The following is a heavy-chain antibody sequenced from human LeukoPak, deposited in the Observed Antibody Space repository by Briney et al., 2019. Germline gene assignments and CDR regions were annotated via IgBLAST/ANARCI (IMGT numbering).Heavy chain of an antibody. J-gene: IGHJ4*02. D-gene: IGHD2-15*01. Sequence: SETLSLTCTVSGGSIGSSSYYWGWIRQPPGKGLEWIGSIYYSGSTYYNPSLKSRVTISVDTSKNQFSLKLSSVTAADTAVYYCATRPYCSGGSCFEFDYWGQGTLVTVSS. CDR2: IYYSGST. V-gene: IGHV4-39*01. CDR3: ATRPYCSGGSCFEFDY. CDR1: GGSIGSSSYY.